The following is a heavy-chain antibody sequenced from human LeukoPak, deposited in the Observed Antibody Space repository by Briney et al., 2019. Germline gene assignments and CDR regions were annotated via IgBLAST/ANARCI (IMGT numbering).Heavy chain of an antibody. V-gene: IGHV4-34*01. CDR2: INHSGST. Sequence: SETLSLTCAVYGGSFSGYYWSWIRQPPGKGLEWIGEINHSGSTNYNPSLKSRVTISVDTPKNQFSLKLSSVTAADTAVYYCAILAPEPLDYWGQGTLVTVSS. CDR1: GGSFSGYY. J-gene: IGHJ4*02. D-gene: IGHD1-14*01. CDR3: AILAPEPLDY.